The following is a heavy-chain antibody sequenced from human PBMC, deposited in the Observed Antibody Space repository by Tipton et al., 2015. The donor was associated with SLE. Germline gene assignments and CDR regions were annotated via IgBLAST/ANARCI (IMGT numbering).Heavy chain of an antibody. CDR1: GGSISSNNW. V-gene: IGHV4-4*02. CDR2: SHHSGST. CDR3: ARDLPYAHAFNI. D-gene: IGHD2-2*01. Sequence: TLSLTCAVSGGSISSNNWWSWVRQPPGKGLEWIGESHHSGSTNYNTSLKSRVTISVDKSQNQFSLNLSSVTAADTAIYYCARDLPYAHAFNIWGQGTVVTVSS. J-gene: IGHJ3*02.